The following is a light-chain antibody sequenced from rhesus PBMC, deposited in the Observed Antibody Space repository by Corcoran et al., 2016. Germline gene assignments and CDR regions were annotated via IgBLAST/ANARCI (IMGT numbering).Light chain of an antibody. CDR3: FSYASSDTYI. V-gene: IGLV2-13*03. CDR2: EVS. Sequence: QAAPTQSPSVSGSPGQSVTISCTGTSGDIGGYNRVSWFRQHPGKAPKLIIYEVSKRPSGISDRFSGSKSGNTASLTISGLQAEDEADYSCFSYASSDTYIFAGGTRLTVL. CDR1: SGDIGGYNR. J-gene: IGLJ1*01.